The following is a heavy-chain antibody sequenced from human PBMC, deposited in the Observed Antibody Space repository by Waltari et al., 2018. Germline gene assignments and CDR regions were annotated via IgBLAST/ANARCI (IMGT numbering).Heavy chain of an antibody. D-gene: IGHD4-17*01. J-gene: IGHJ4*02. CDR2: INIDGGST. CDR1: GFTFSSDW. V-gene: IGHV3-74*01. CDR3: ARDAHYGDYVGVPDY. Sequence: EVQLVESGGGLVQPGGSLRLSCAASGFTFSSDWMPWVRHDPGKGLVWCSRINIDGGSTSYADSVKGRFTISRDNAKNTLYLQMNSLRAEDTAVYYCARDAHYGDYVGVPDYWGQGTLVTVSS.